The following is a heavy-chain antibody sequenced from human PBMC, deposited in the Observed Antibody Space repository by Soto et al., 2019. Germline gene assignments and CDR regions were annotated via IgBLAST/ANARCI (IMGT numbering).Heavy chain of an antibody. CDR3: ARHDSIVVVPAATRSGLDY. Sequence: ASVKVSCKASGYTFTSYDINWVRQATGQGLEWMGWMNPNSGNTGYAQKFQGRVTMTRDTSTSTVYMELSSLRSEDTAVYYCARHDSIVVVPAATRSGLDYWGQGTLVTVSS. V-gene: IGHV1-8*01. CDR1: GYTFTSYD. CDR2: MNPNSGNT. D-gene: IGHD2-2*01. J-gene: IGHJ4*02.